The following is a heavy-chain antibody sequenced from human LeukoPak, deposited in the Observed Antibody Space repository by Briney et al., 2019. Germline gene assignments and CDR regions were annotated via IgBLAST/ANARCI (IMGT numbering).Heavy chain of an antibody. J-gene: IGHJ3*02. V-gene: IGHV3-21*01. CDR1: GFTFSKYS. D-gene: IGHD2-15*01. CDR2: ISASTYYI. Sequence: PGGSLRLSCAASGFTFSKYSMNWFRQAPGKGLEWVSSISASTYYIYYADSVKGRFTVSRDNAKKSLLLQMNSLRAEDTALYYCARGYSRAAFDIWGQGTMVTVSS. CDR3: ARGYSRAAFDI.